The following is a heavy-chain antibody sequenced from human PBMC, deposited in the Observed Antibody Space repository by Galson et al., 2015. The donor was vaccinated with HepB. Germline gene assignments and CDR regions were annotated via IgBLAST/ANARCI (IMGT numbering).Heavy chain of an antibody. CDR1: GFTFSSYS. D-gene: IGHD3-9*01. Sequence: SLRLSCAASGFTFSSYSMNWVRQAPGKGLEWVSYISSSSSTIYYADSVKGRLTISRDNAKNSLYLQMNSLRDEDTAVYYCARGRWSENYDILTGYYTDFDYWGQGTLVTVSS. CDR2: ISSSSSTI. V-gene: IGHV3-48*02. J-gene: IGHJ4*02. CDR3: ARGRWSENYDILTGYYTDFDY.